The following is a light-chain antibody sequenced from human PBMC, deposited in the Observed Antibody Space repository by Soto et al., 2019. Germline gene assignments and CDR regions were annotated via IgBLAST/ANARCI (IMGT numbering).Light chain of an antibody. CDR3: QQYGSSPWT. CDR2: GAS. V-gene: IGKV3-20*01. Sequence: ELVLTQSPGTLSLSPGERATLSCRASQSVSSNYLAWYQQKPGQAPRPLIYGASSRATGIPDRFSGSGAGTDFTLTISRLESEDFAVYNCQQYGSSPWTFGQGTKV. CDR1: QSVSSNY. J-gene: IGKJ1*01.